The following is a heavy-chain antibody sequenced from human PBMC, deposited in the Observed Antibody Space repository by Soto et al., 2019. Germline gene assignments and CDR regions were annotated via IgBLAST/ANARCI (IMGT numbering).Heavy chain of an antibody. CDR3: ARSDILIRSALYYFVY. Sequence: ASVKVSCKASGYTFTGYYMHWVRQAPGQGLEWMGWINPNSGGTNYAQKFQGWVTMTRDTSISTAYMELSRLRSDDTAVYYCARSDILIRSALYYFVYWGQGTLVTVSS. D-gene: IGHD3-9*01. V-gene: IGHV1-2*04. CDR2: INPNSGGT. CDR1: GYTFTGYY. J-gene: IGHJ4*02.